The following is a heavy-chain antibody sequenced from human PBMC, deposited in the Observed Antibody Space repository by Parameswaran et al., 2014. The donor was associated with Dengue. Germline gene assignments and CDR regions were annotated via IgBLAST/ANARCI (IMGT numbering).Heavy chain of an antibody. D-gene: IGHD3-3*01. CDR3: AKDYLLEWPLAYAFDI. V-gene: IGHV3-30*18. Sequence: WIRQPPGKGLEWVAVISYDGSNKYYADSVKGRFTISRDNSKNTLYPQMNSLRAEDTAVYYCAKDYLLEWPLAYAFDIWGQGTMVTVSS. J-gene: IGHJ3*02. CDR2: ISYDGSNK.